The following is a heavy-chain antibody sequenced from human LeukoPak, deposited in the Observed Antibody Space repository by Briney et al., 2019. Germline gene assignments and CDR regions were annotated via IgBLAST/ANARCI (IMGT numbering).Heavy chain of an antibody. CDR1: GFTFSSYS. CDR2: ISSSSSCI. J-gene: IGHJ3*02. D-gene: IGHD2-8*01. Sequence: GGSLRLSCAASGFTFSSYSMNWVRQAPGKGLEWVSSISSSSSCIYYADSVKGRFTISRDNAKNSLYLQVNSLRAEDTAVYYCARPNLYSTSLDAFDIWGQGTMVTVSS. CDR3: ARPNLYSTSLDAFDI. V-gene: IGHV3-21*01.